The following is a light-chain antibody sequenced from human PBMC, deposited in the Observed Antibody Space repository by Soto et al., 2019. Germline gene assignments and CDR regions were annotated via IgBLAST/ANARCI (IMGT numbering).Light chain of an antibody. CDR1: QSVRSTY. CDR3: QHYGSSPPFT. CDR2: GAS. J-gene: IGKJ3*01. Sequence: EIVLTQSPGTLSLSPGERATLSCRASQSVRSTYFAWYQQKPGQPPRLLIYGASSRATVIPDRFSGSGSGTDFTLSISRLEPEDFAVYYCQHYGSSPPFTFGPGTKVDIK. V-gene: IGKV3-20*01.